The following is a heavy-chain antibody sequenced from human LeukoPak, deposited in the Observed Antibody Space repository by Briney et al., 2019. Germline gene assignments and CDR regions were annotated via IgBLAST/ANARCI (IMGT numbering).Heavy chain of an antibody. D-gene: IGHD6-19*01. V-gene: IGHV3-7*03. Sequence: GGSLRLSCTASGFTFSSHWMTWVRQPPGKGLEWIANIKEDGSVKYYVDSVKGRFTISRDNTKNALYLQMNSLRADDTAVYFCARDSTWLLDYWGQGTLITVSS. J-gene: IGHJ4*02. CDR2: IKEDGSVK. CDR3: ARDSTWLLDY. CDR1: GFTFSSHW.